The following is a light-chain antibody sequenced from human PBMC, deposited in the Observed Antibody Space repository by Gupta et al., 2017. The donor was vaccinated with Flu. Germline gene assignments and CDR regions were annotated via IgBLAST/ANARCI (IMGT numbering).Light chain of an antibody. Sequence: QSALTQPASVSGSPGQSITISCTGTSSDIGCYNYVSWYQQHPGKAPKLLIYGVTNRPSGVSDRFSASKSGDTASLTISGLQAEDEADYYCSSCTSSTTLVFGGGTKLTVL. J-gene: IGLJ2*01. CDR2: GVT. CDR3: SSCTSSTTLV. CDR1: SSDIGCYNY. V-gene: IGLV2-14*01.